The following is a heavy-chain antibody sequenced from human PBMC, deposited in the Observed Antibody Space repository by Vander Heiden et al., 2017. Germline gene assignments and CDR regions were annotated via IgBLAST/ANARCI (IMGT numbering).Heavy chain of an antibody. CDR2: IYPNEEK. D-gene: IGHD6-25*01. J-gene: IGHJ4*02. CDR3: ARKRCLQGLASYYFDY. V-gene: IGHV2-26*02. Sequence: QVPLKESGPVLVKPTETLTLTCTLPGFSLSNARMGVSWIRQPPGKALEWLAHIYPNEEKSYSTSLKSRLTISKDTSKSQVALTMTNMDAVDTATYYCARKRCLQGLASYYFDYWGQGTLVTVSS. CDR1: GFSLSNARMG.